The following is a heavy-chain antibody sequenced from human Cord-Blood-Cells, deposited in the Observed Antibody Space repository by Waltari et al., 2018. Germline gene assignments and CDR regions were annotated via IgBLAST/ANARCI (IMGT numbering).Heavy chain of an antibody. V-gene: IGHV4-59*01. J-gene: IGHJ6*02. D-gene: IGHD1-1*01. CDR3: ARVTTGTPSYYYGMDV. Sequence: QVQLQESGPGLVKPSETLSLTCTVSGGSISSYYWSWIWQPPGKGLEWIGYIYYSGSTNYNPSLKSRVTISVDTSKNQFSLKLSSVTAADTAVYYCARVTTGTPSYYYGMDVWGQGTTVTVSS. CDR1: GGSISSYY. CDR2: IYYSGST.